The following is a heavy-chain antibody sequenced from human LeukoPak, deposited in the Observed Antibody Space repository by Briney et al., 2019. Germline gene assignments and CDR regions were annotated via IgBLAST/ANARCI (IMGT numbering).Heavy chain of an antibody. V-gene: IGHV4-4*07. J-gene: IGHJ4*02. CDR1: GASISSYY. CDR2: IHTTGST. D-gene: IGHD3-10*01. CDR3: ARDAYYYGSESYFFDF. Sequence: PSETLSLTCTFSGASISSYYWSWIRQPAGKGLEWIGRIHTTGSTNYNPSLKSRVTMSVDMSKNQFSLKLSSVTAADTAVYYCARDAYYYGSESYFFDFWGQGTLVTVSS.